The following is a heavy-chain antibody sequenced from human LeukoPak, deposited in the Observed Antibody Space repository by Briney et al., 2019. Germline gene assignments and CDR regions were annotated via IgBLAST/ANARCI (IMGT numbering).Heavy chain of an antibody. V-gene: IGHV4-61*01. Sequence: KPSETLSLTCTVSGDSISSGYYWGWIRQPPGKGLEWIGYIYYSGSTNYNPSLKSRVTISVDTSKNQFSLKLSSVTAADTAVYYCARDSGSYYFDYWGQGTLVTVSS. D-gene: IGHD1-26*01. CDR2: IYYSGST. CDR3: ARDSGSYYFDY. J-gene: IGHJ4*02. CDR1: GDSISSGYY.